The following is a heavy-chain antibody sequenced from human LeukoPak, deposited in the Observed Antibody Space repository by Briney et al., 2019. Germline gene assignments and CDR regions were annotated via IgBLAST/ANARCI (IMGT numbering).Heavy chain of an antibody. J-gene: IGHJ4*02. CDR2: INHSGST. Sequence: KPSETLSLTCAVYGGSFSGCYWSWLRQPPGKGVEWIGEINHSGSTNYNPSLKSRVTISVDTSKNQFSLKLSSVTAADTAVYYCARVIAVAGGSYYFDYWGQGTLVTVSS. D-gene: IGHD6-19*01. CDR1: GGSFSGCY. V-gene: IGHV4-34*01. CDR3: ARVIAVAGGSYYFDY.